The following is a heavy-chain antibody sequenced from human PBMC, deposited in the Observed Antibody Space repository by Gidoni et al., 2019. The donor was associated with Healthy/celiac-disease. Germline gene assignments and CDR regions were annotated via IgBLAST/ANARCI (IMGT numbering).Heavy chain of an antibody. J-gene: IGHJ6*02. CDR3: TSNYGYYYDGMAV. V-gene: IGHV3-73*01. CDR1: VFTFRGAA. CDR2: IRSKANSYAT. D-gene: IGHD3-10*01. Sequence: EVQLVESGGGLVQPGGSRKLSCAPSVFTFRGAAIHWVRQASGKGLEWVGRIRSKANSYATAYAASVKGRFTISRDESKNTAYLQMNSLKTEDTAVYYCTSNYGYYYDGMAVWGQGTTVTVS.